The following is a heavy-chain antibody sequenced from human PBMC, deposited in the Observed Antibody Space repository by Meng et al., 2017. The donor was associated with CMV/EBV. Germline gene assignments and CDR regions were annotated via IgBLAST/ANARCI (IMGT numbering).Heavy chain of an antibody. CDR3: ARSGRSSSSGRSFLDY. Sequence: SETLSLTCTVSGGSISSYYWSWIRQPPGKGLEWIGSIYHSGSTYYNPSLKSRVTISVDTSKNQFSLKLSSVTAADTAVYYCARSGRSSSSGRSFLDYWGQGTLVTVSS. CDR1: GGSISSYY. CDR2: IYHSGST. J-gene: IGHJ4*02. D-gene: IGHD6-6*01. V-gene: IGHV4-59*08.